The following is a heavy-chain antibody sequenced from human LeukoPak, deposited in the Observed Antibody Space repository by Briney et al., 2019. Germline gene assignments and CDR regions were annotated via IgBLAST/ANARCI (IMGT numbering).Heavy chain of an antibody. V-gene: IGHV3-48*03. J-gene: IGHJ6*04. CDR3: AELGIAMIGGV. CDR1: GFTFSSYE. CDR2: ISSSGSTI. D-gene: IGHD3-10*02. Sequence: GGSLRLSCAASGFTFSSYEMNWVRQAPGKGLEWVSYISSSGSTIYYGDSVKGRFTISRDNAKNSLYLQMTSLRAEDTAVYYCAELGIAMIGGVWGKGTTVTISS.